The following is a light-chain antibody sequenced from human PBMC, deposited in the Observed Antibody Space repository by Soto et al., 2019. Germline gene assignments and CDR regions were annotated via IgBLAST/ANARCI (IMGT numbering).Light chain of an antibody. CDR3: SSYTSSSKRV. V-gene: IGLV2-14*01. Sequence: QSALTQPASVSGSPGQSITISCTGTSSDVGGYNYVSWYQQHPGKAPKLMIYEVSNRPSGVSNRFSGSKSGNTASPTISGLQAEDEADYYCSSYTSSSKRVFGGGTKLTVL. J-gene: IGLJ2*01. CDR1: SSDVGGYNY. CDR2: EVS.